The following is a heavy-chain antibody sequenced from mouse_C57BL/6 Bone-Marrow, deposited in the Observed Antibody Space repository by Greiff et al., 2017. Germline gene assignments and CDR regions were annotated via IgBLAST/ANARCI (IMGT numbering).Heavy chain of an antibody. CDR1: GYTFTSYW. CDR2: IDPSDSYT. D-gene: IGHD1-1*01. Sequence: QVQLQQPGAELVKPGASVKLSCKASGYTFTSYWMQWVKQRPGQGLEWIGEIDPSDSYTNYNQKFKGKATLTVDTSSSTAYMQLSSLTSEDSAVYYCARFLYYYGSSSAYWGQGTLVTVSA. CDR3: ARFLYYYGSSSAY. V-gene: IGHV1-50*01. J-gene: IGHJ3*01.